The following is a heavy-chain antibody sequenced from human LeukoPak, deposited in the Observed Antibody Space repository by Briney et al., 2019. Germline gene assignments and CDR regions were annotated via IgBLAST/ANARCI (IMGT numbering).Heavy chain of an antibody. Sequence: ASVKVSCKASGYTFTSYYMHWVRQAPGQGLEWMGIINPSGGSTGYAQKFQGRVTLTTDTSTSTAYMELSSLRSEDTAVYYCTREHIVVVPGAMQIKRYFYYAIDVWGQGTLVTVSS. CDR2: INPSGGST. J-gene: IGHJ6*01. CDR3: TREHIVVVPGAMQIKRYFYYAIDV. V-gene: IGHV1-46*01. D-gene: IGHD2-2*01. CDR1: GYTFTSYY.